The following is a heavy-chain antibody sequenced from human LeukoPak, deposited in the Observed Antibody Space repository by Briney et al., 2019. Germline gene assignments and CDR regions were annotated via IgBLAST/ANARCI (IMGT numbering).Heavy chain of an antibody. Sequence: GGTLSLSCAASRLTSCSYWMHWVRQPPGKGVMYVSRVKSAGAYPSYAASVNGRSTIPRTNARNTLSLHRTSLREEATPVFYVPRDHYGYNSPEQGGEGTLLT. V-gene: IGHV3-74*01. CDR2: VKSAGAYP. J-gene: IGHJ1*01. CDR1: RLTSCSYW. CDR3: PRDHYGYNSPEQ. D-gene: IGHD5-24*01.